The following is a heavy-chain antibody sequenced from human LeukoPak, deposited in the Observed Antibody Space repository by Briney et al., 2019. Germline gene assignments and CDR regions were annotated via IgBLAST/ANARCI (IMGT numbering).Heavy chain of an antibody. CDR2: ISSSSTI. J-gene: IGHJ4*02. V-gene: IGHV3-69-1*01. CDR1: GFTFSSYS. D-gene: IGHD6-13*01. Sequence: GGSLRLSCAASGFTFSSYSMNWVRQAPGKGLEWVSSISSSSTIYYADSVKGRFTISRDNAKSSLYLQMNSLRAEDTAVYYCARDIAAARPRDFDYWGQGTLVTVSS. CDR3: ARDIAAARPRDFDY.